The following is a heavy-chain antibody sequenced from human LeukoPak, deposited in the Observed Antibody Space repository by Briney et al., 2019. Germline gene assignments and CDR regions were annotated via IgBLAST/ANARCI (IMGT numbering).Heavy chain of an antibody. Sequence: SETVSLTCNVSGVSISSVSYYWGWIRQPPGKGLEWIGNIYYSGSTYYNPSLKSRVTISVDTSKNQFSLKLSSVTAADTAVYYCARLLGSVYFDYWGQGTLVTVSS. CDR3: ARLLGSVYFDY. CDR2: IYYSGST. J-gene: IGHJ4*02. V-gene: IGHV4-39*07. CDR1: GVSISSVSYY. D-gene: IGHD3-10*01.